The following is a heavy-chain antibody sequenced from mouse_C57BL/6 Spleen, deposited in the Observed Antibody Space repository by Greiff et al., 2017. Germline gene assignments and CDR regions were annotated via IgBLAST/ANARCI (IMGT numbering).Heavy chain of an antibody. CDR1: GYTFTSYW. CDR2: IHPNSGST. CDR3: ARWAKYGDCDY. J-gene: IGHJ2*01. D-gene: IGHD5-1-1*01. V-gene: IGHV1-64*01. Sequence: QVQLQQPGAELVKPGASVKLSCKASGYTFTSYWMHWVKQRPGQGLEWIGMIHPNSGSTNYNEKFKSKATLTVDKSSSTAYMQLSSLTSEDSAVYYCARWAKYGDCDYWGQGTTLTVSS.